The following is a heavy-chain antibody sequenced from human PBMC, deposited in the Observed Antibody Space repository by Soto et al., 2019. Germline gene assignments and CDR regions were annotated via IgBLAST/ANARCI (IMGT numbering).Heavy chain of an antibody. J-gene: IGHJ4*02. D-gene: IGHD6-13*01. V-gene: IGHV3-23*01. Sequence: GGSXRLSCAASGFTFSSYAMSWVRQAPGKGLEWVSAISGSGGSTYYXXXVXXXXXXXXXXXXXTLYLQMTSLRVEDTALYHCVKGGASYTSCWYANWGQGILVTVSS. CDR1: GFTFSSYA. CDR3: VKGGASYTSCWYAN. CDR2: ISGSGGST.